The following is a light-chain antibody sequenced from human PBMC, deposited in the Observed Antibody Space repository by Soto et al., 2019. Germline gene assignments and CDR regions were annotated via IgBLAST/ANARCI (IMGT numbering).Light chain of an antibody. V-gene: IGLV2-14*01. CDR2: EVS. CDR3: SSYTSSTTLVV. J-gene: IGLJ2*01. CDR1: SSDVGGYNY. Sequence: QSALTQPASVSGSPGQSITISRTGTSSDVGGYNYVSWYQQHPGKAPKLMIYEVSNRPSGFSNRFSGSKSGNTASLTISGLQAEDEADYYCSSYTSSTTLVVFGGGTKVTVL.